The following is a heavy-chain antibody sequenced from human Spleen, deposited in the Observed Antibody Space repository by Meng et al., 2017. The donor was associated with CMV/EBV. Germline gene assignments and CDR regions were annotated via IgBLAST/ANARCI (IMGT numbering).Heavy chain of an antibody. V-gene: IGHV3-49*04. CDR2: IRSKSNGGTG. D-gene: IGHD3-3*01. CDR1: GFTFGDYA. Sequence: GESLKISCTVSGFTFGDYAMGWVRQAPGKGLEWVGFIRSKSNGGTGEYAASVKGRFTISRDDSTSIAYLQMNSLKTEDTAVYYCTDRYYDFWSGYHDYWGQGTLVTVSS. J-gene: IGHJ4*02. CDR3: TDRYYDFWSGYHDY.